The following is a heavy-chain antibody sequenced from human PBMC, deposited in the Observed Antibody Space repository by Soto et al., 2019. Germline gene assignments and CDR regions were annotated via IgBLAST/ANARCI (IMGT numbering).Heavy chain of an antibody. CDR1: GFTFGTID. CDR2: IDGSGGIT. D-gene: IGHD3-10*01. CDR3: VKNSGWFNT. J-gene: IGHJ5*02. Sequence: QLLQSGGGLVQPGGSLTLSCAASGFTFGTIDMSWVRQAPGEGLEWVSTIDGSGGITYYADSVKGRFTISRDNSRNTVYLQMNSLRGDDTALYYCVKNSGWFNTWGQGALVTVSS. V-gene: IGHV3-23*01.